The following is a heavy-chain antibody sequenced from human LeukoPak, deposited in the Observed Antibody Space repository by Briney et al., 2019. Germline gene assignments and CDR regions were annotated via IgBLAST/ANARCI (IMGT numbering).Heavy chain of an antibody. J-gene: IGHJ5*02. CDR2: IYYSGST. V-gene: IGHV4-31*03. CDR1: GGSISSGGYY. Sequence: SETLSLTCTVSGGSISSGGYYWSWIRQHPGKGLEWIGYIYYSGSTYYNPSLKSRVTISVDTSKNQFSLKLSCVTAADRAVYYCARGSVGYSSSSPWFDPWGQGTLVTVSS. CDR3: ARGSVGYSSSSPWFDP. D-gene: IGHD6-6*01.